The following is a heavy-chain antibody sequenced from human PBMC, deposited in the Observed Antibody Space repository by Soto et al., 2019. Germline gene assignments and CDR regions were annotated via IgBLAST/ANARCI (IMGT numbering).Heavy chain of an antibody. J-gene: IGHJ4*02. Sequence: EVQLLESGGGLVQPGGSLRLSCAASGFTFSNYAMNWVRQAPGEGLQWVSAISGSGGNTYYADSVKGRFTISRDNSKNTLYLQMNSLRAEDTAVYFCAKVRPYCSGGSCYSDYFDYWGQGTPVTVSS. CDR1: GFTFSNYA. CDR2: ISGSGGNT. D-gene: IGHD2-15*01. V-gene: IGHV3-23*01. CDR3: AKVRPYCSGGSCYSDYFDY.